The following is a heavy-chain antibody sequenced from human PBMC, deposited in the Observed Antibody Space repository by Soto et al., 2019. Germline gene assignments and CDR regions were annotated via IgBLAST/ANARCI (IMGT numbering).Heavy chain of an antibody. V-gene: IGHV1-46*01. CDR2: INPSGGST. CDR3: ARDLRDGYNPYYYYYYGMDV. CDR1: ADTFTSYY. J-gene: IGHJ6*02. D-gene: IGHD5-12*01. Sequence: ASVKVSCKAPADTFTSYYIHWVRQAPGHGLEWMGIINPSGGSTSYAQKLQGRVTMTRDTSTSTVYMELSSLRSEDTAVYYCARDLRDGYNPYYYYYYGMDVWGQGTTVTVSS.